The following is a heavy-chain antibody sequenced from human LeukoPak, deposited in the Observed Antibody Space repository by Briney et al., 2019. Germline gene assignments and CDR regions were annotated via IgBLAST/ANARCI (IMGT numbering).Heavy chain of an antibody. CDR3: AKDRDMIVVVYYFES. Sequence: GSLRLSCAASGFTFSSHAMSWVRQAPGKGLEWVFAISGSGGSTYYADSVKGRFTISRDNSKNTLYLQMNSLRAEDTAVYYCAKDRDMIVVVYYFESWGQGTLVTVSS. D-gene: IGHD3-22*01. CDR2: ISGSGGST. J-gene: IGHJ4*02. CDR1: GFTFSSHA. V-gene: IGHV3-23*01.